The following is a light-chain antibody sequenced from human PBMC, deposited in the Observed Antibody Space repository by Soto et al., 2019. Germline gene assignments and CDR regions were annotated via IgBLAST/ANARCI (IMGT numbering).Light chain of an antibody. Sequence: QSVLTQPPSASGTPGQRVTISCSGSSSNIGSNTVSWYQQLPGTTPKLLIYSNNQRPSGVPDRFSGSKSGTSASLAISGLQSEDEADYYCAAWDDSLNGLYVFGTGPK. CDR3: AAWDDSLNGLYV. CDR2: SNN. V-gene: IGLV1-44*01. CDR1: SSNIGSNT. J-gene: IGLJ1*01.